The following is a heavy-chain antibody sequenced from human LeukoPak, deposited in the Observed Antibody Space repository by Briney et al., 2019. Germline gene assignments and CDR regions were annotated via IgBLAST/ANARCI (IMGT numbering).Heavy chain of an antibody. CDR2: ISSSGSTI. D-gene: IGHD5/OR15-5a*01. V-gene: IGHV3-11*01. CDR3: ARGMRGPTSTDYYYGMDV. Sequence: PGGSPRLSCAASGFTFSDYYMSWIRQAPGKGLEWVSYISSSGSTIYYADSVKGRFTISRDNAKNSLYLQMNSLRAEDTAVYYCARGMRGPTSTDYYYGMDVWGQGTTVTVSS. CDR1: GFTFSDYY. J-gene: IGHJ6*02.